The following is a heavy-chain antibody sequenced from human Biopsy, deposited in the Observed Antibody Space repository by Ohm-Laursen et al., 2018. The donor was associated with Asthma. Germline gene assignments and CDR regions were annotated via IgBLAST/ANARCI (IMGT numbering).Heavy chain of an antibody. V-gene: IGHV1-69*13. CDR1: GGTFNTYV. Sequence: SVKVSCKSLGGTFNTYVIGWVRQAPGQGLEWMGGINSVFGTTTYPQKFQDRVTITADDSASTVYMELSSLRSEDAAVYYCARKAGSCISRTCYSLDFWGQGTLVTVSS. CDR3: ARKAGSCISRTCYSLDF. J-gene: IGHJ4*02. CDR2: INSVFGTT. D-gene: IGHD2-2*01.